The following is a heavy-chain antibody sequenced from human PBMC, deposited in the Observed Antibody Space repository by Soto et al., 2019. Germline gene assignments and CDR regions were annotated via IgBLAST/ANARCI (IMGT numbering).Heavy chain of an antibody. D-gene: IGHD5-18*01. CDR2: IYPGDSDA. Sequence: PGESLKISCKGSGFSFTSFWIAWVRQMPGKGLEWMGIIYPGDSDARYNPSFQGQVTISADKSISTAYLQWSSLRASDTAMYYCARAGNGYKAIYYGLDVWGQGTTVTVSS. J-gene: IGHJ6*02. CDR1: GFSFTSFW. V-gene: IGHV5-51*01. CDR3: ARAGNGYKAIYYGLDV.